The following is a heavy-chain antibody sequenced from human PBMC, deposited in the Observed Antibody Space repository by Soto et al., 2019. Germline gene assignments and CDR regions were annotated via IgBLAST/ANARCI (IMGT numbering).Heavy chain of an antibody. J-gene: IGHJ4*02. V-gene: IGHV4-30-4*01. CDR1: GGSISSGDYY. CDR2: IYYSGST. Sequence: PSETLSLTCTVSGGSISSGDYYWSWIRQPPGKGLEWIGYIYYSGSTNYNPSLKSRVTISVDTSKNQFSLKLSSVTAADTAVYYRARAQGSAFLVSWGQGTLVTVSS. D-gene: IGHD3-10*01. CDR3: ARAQGSAFLVS.